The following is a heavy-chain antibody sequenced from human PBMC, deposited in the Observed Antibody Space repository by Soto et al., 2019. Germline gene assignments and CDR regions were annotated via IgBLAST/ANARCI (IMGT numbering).Heavy chain of an antibody. CDR3: ARDLNYGDYFDY. D-gene: IGHD4-17*01. CDR2: ISAYNGNT. CDR1: GYTFTSYC. V-gene: IGHV1-18*01. J-gene: IGHJ4*02. Sequence: GXSVKVSFKASGYTFTSYCISWVRHAPGQGLEWMGWISAYNGNTNYAQKLQGRVTMTTDTSTSTAYMELRSMRSDDTAVYYCARDLNYGDYFDYWGQGTLVTVSS.